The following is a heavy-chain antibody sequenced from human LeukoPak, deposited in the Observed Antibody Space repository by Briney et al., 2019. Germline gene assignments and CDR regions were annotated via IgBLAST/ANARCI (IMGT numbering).Heavy chain of an antibody. CDR3: AKDRPTVYSSSWLHFLDS. J-gene: IGHJ4*02. CDR2: IRSEVNNYAT. Sequence: PGGSLRLSCTTSGFSFSDSAMHWVRQASGKGLEWVGRIRSEVNNYATQYAASVKGRFTISRDDSKKTAYLQMNSLKSEDTAVYYCAKDRPTVYSSSWLHFLDSWGQGTLVTVSS. V-gene: IGHV3-73*01. CDR1: GFSFSDSA. D-gene: IGHD6-13*01.